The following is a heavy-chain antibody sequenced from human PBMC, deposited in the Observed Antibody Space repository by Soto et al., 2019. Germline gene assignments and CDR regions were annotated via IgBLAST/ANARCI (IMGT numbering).Heavy chain of an antibody. Sequence: RGESLKISCKGSGYSFTSYWIGWVRQMPGKGLEWMGIIYPGDSDTRYSPSFQGQVTISADKSISTAYLQWSSLKASDTAMYYCARSGGRVYYDSSSGANYFVYWGQGTLVTVSS. J-gene: IGHJ4*02. V-gene: IGHV5-51*01. CDR1: GYSFTSYW. D-gene: IGHD3-22*01. CDR3: ARSGGRVYYDSSSGANYFVY. CDR2: IYPGDSDT.